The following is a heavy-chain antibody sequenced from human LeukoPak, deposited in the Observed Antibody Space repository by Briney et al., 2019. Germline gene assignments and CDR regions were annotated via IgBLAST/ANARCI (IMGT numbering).Heavy chain of an antibody. V-gene: IGHV3-9*01. CDR1: GFTFDDYA. CDR3: AKESTVVTPGGFDY. Sequence: PGGSLRLSCAASGFTFDDYAMHWVRQAPGKGLEWVSGISWNSGSIGYADSVKGRFTISRDNAKNSLYLQMNSLRAEDTALYYCAKESTVVTPGGFDYWGQGTLVTVSS. J-gene: IGHJ4*02. CDR2: ISWNSGSI. D-gene: IGHD4-23*01.